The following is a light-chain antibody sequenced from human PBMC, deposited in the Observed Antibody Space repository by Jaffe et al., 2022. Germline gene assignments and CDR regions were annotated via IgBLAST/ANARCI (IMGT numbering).Light chain of an antibody. CDR3: LQRSNWPLT. Sequence: EVVLTQSPATLSLSPGERATLSCRASQSINGNLAWYQQTPGQTPRLLIYDASNRATGIPARFSGSGSGTDFTLTISSLEPEDFAVYYCLQRSNWPLTFGGGTKVEI. CDR1: QSINGN. CDR2: DAS. J-gene: IGKJ4*01. V-gene: IGKV3-11*01.